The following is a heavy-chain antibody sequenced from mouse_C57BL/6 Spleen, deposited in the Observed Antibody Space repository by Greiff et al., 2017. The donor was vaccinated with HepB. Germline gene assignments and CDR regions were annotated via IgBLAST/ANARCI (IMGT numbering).Heavy chain of an antibody. Sequence: QVQLQQSGAELVMPGASVKLSCKASGYTFTSYWMHWVKQRPGQGLEWIGEIDPSDSYTNYNQKFKGKSTLTVDKSSSTAYMQLSSLTSEDSAVYYCARGTTINWGDYWGQGTSVTVSS. CDR2: IDPSDSYT. CDR3: ARGTTINWGDY. D-gene: IGHD4-1*01. CDR1: GYTFTSYW. J-gene: IGHJ4*01. V-gene: IGHV1-69*01.